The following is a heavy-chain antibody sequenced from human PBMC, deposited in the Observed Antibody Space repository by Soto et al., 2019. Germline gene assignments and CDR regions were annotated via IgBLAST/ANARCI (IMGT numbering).Heavy chain of an antibody. D-gene: IGHD6-6*01. CDR3: ARWVYSSSSFDY. V-gene: IGHV3-7*03. CDR1: GFTFSSYW. J-gene: IGHJ4*01. Sequence: EVQLVESGGGLVQPGGSLRLSCAASGFTFSSYWMSGVRQAPGKGLEWVANIKQDGSEKYYVDSVTGRFTISRDNAKNSLYLQMNSLRADDTAVYYCARWVYSSSSFDYWGHVPLVTVSS. CDR2: IKQDGSEK.